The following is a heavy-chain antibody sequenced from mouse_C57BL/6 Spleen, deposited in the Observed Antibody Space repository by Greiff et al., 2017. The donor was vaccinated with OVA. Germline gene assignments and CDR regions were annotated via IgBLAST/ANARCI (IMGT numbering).Heavy chain of an antibody. Sequence: EVQVVESGGGLVKPGGSLKLSCAASGFTFSSYAMSWVRQTPEKRLEWVATISDGGSYTYYPDNVKGRFTISRDNAKNNLYLQMSHLKSEDTAMYYCARDGNPWYFDVWGTGTTVTVSS. D-gene: IGHD2-1*01. J-gene: IGHJ1*03. CDR1: GFTFSSYA. CDR3: ARDGNPWYFDV. V-gene: IGHV5-4*01. CDR2: ISDGGSYT.